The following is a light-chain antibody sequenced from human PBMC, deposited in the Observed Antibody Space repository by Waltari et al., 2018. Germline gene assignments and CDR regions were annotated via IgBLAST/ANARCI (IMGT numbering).Light chain of an antibody. CDR1: NMGSKC. J-gene: IGLJ1*01. CDR3: RVWVSSSEHYV. V-gene: IGLV3-21*02. Sequence: SYVLTQPPSASAAPGPTARSTWGGDNMGSKCVPWYQQKPGQAPVLVVYDDSHRPSGIPEGFSGSNTGNTDTLTISRVEAGDEADYYCRVWVSSSEHYVFGTGTKVTVL. CDR2: DDS.